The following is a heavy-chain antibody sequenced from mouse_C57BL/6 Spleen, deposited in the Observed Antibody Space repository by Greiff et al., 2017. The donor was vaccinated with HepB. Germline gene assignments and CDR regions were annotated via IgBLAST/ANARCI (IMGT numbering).Heavy chain of an antibody. Sequence: QVQLQQPGAELVKPGASVKLSCKASGYTFTSYWMHWVKQRPGQGLEWIGMIHPNSGSTNYNEKFKSKATLTVDKSSSTAYMQLSSLTSEDSAVYDCARDSITTVFPMDYWGQGTSVTVSS. D-gene: IGHD1-1*01. CDR2: IHPNSGST. CDR1: GYTFTSYW. CDR3: ARDSITTVFPMDY. J-gene: IGHJ4*01. V-gene: IGHV1-64*01.